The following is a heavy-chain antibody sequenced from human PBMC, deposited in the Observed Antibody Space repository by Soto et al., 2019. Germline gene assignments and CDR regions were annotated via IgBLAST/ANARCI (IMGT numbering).Heavy chain of an antibody. D-gene: IGHD5-18*01. CDR3: AKDQDSYGWDYYYGMDV. J-gene: IGHJ6*02. CDR2: ISYDGSNK. V-gene: IGHV3-30*18. CDR1: GFTFSSYG. Sequence: SCAASGFTFSSYGMHWVRQAPGKGLEWVAVISYDGSNKYYADSVKGRFTISRDNSKNTLYLQMNSLRAEDTAVYYCAKDQDSYGWDYYYGMDVWGQGTTVTVSS.